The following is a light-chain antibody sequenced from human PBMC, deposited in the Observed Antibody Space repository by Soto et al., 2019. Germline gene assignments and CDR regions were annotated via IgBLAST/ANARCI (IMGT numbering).Light chain of an antibody. CDR3: SSYTSSSPVV. J-gene: IGLJ2*01. Sequence: QSAPTQPASVSGSPGQSITISCTGTSSDVGGYNYVSWYQQHPGKAPKLMIYDVSNRPSGVSNRFSGSKSGNTASLTISGLQAEDEADYHCSSYTSSSPVVFGGGTKLTVL. CDR1: SSDVGGYNY. CDR2: DVS. V-gene: IGLV2-14*01.